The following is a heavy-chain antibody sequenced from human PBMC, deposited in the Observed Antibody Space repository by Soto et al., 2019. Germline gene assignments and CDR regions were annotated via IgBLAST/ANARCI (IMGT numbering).Heavy chain of an antibody. Sequence: SVKVSCKASGGTFSRYAISWVGQAPGQGLEWMGGIIPIFGTANYAQKFQGRVTITADESTSTAYMELSSLRSEDTAVYYCAREDGYCSSTSCYEGGDYYYYYGMDVWGQGTTVTV. J-gene: IGHJ6*02. V-gene: IGHV1-69*13. CDR3: AREDGYCSSTSCYEGGDYYYYYGMDV. D-gene: IGHD2-2*01. CDR1: GGTFSRYA. CDR2: IIPIFGTA.